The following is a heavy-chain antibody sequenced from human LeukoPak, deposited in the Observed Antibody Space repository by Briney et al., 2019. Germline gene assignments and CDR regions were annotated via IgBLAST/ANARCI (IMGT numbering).Heavy chain of an antibody. CDR1: GFTFSSYG. D-gene: IGHD4-17*01. V-gene: IGHV3-30*18. Sequence: GRSLRLSCAASGFTFSSYGMHWVRQAPGKGLEWVAVISYDGSNKYYADSVKGRFTISRDNSKNTLYLQMNSLRAEDTAVYYCAKDASHGWDYWGQGNLVTVSS. CDR3: AKDASHGWDY. CDR2: ISYDGSNK. J-gene: IGHJ4*02.